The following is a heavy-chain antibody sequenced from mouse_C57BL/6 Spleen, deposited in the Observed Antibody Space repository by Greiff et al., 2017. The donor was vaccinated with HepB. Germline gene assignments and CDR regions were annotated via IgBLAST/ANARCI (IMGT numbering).Heavy chain of an antibody. J-gene: IGHJ3*01. CDR1: GYSITSGYY. D-gene: IGHD1-1*01. CDR3: ASQDYYGTPFAY. Sequence: DVQLQESGPGLVKPSQSLSLTCSVTGYSITSGYYWNWIRQFPGNKLEWMGYISYDGSNNYNPSLKNRISITRDTSKNQFFLKLNSVTTEDTATYYCASQDYYGTPFAYWGQGTLVTVSA. V-gene: IGHV3-6*01. CDR2: ISYDGSN.